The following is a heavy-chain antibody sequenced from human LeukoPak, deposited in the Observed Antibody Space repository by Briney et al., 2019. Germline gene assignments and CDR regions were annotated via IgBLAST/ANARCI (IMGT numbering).Heavy chain of an antibody. CDR1: GGSISSSSYY. CDR2: IYYSGST. J-gene: IGHJ4*02. D-gene: IGHD6-19*01. V-gene: IGHV4-39*01. CDR3: ARPYSSGWYGDFDY. Sequence: SETLSLTCSVSGGSISSSSYYWGWIRQPPGKGLEWIGSIYYSGSTYYNPSLKSRVTISVDTSKNQFSLKLSSVTAADTAVYYCARPYSSGWYGDFDYWGQGTLVTVSS.